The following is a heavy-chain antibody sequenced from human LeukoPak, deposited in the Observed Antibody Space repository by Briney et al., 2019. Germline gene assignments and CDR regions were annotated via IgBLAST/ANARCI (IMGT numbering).Heavy chain of an antibody. V-gene: IGHV1-2*02. J-gene: IGHJ4*02. CDR2: INHNSGGT. Sequence: GAAVKVTCKASAYTFTGYYMHWVRQAPGQGLGWMGWINHNSGGTNYSQKFQGRVTMTRDTSISTAYMELSRLRSDDTAVYYCARGLRFLEWLLSSLYYFDYWGQGTLVTVSS. D-gene: IGHD3-3*01. CDR1: AYTFTGYY. CDR3: ARGLRFLEWLLSSLYYFDY.